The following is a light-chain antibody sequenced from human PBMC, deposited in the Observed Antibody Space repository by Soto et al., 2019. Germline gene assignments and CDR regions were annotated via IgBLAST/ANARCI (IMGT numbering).Light chain of an antibody. V-gene: IGKV1-5*01. CDR3: QQYKTYWT. CDR1: ESISTW. CDR2: GAS. Sequence: DIQMTQSPSTVSASVGDRVTITCRASESISTWLAWYHQKQGKAPKLLMHGASRLESGVPSRFSGSGSGTEFTLTISSLQPDDFGSYYCQQYKTYWTFGQGTKVEIK. J-gene: IGKJ1*01.